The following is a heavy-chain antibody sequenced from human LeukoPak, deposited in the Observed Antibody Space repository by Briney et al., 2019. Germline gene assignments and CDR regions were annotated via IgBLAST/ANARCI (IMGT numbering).Heavy chain of an antibody. J-gene: IGHJ6*03. CDR1: RASITSGSYY. CDR2: IYSSGST. Sequence: PSETLSLICTVSRASITSGSYYWGWIRQPAGKGLEWIGRIYSSGSTNYNSSLMSRVTISVDTSNNQFSLNLTSVTAADTAVYYCARLAPNKYYFYYMDVWGKGTTVTVSS. V-gene: IGHV4-61*02. CDR3: ARLAPNKYYFYYMDV. D-gene: IGHD1/OR15-1a*01.